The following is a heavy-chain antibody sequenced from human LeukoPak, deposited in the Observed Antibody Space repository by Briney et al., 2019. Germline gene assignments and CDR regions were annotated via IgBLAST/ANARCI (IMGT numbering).Heavy chain of an antibody. CDR3: ARAPATAGTYF. Sequence: GGSLRLSCAASGFTFSNYWMTWVRQAPGKGLEGVANIKQDGSEKYYVAPVKARFAISRDNAKTSLYLQMNSLTAEDTAVYYCARAPATAGTYFCGQGTLVTVSS. CDR2: IKQDGSEK. J-gene: IGHJ4*02. V-gene: IGHV3-7*01. CDR1: GFTFSNYW. D-gene: IGHD6-13*01.